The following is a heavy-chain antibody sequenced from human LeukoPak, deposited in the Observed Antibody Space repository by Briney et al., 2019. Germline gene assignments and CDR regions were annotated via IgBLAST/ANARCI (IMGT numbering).Heavy chain of an antibody. Sequence: SETLSLTCTVSGGSISSYYWSWIRQPPGKGLEWIGCIYYSGSTNYNPSLKSRVTISVDTSKNQFSLKLSSVTAADTAVYYCARAQITTSGSNWFDPWGQGSLVTVSS. CDR1: GGSISSYY. J-gene: IGHJ5*02. D-gene: IGHD4-11*01. CDR3: ARAQITTSGSNWFDP. CDR2: IYYSGST. V-gene: IGHV4-59*01.